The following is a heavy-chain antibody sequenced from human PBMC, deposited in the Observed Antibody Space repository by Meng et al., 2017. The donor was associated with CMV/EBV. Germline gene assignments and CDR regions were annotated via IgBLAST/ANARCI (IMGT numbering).Heavy chain of an antibody. CDR3: ARGLYGPDY. CDR2: INNDGGNT. D-gene: IGHD4-17*01. CDR1: GFTFSDYW. V-gene: IGHV3-74*01. Sequence: GGSLRLSCAASGFTFSDYWMHWVRQAPGKGLVWVSRINNDGGNTVYADSVKGQFTFSRDNAKNTLYLQMNSLRAEDTAVYYCARGLYGPDYWGQGTLVTVSS. J-gene: IGHJ4*02.